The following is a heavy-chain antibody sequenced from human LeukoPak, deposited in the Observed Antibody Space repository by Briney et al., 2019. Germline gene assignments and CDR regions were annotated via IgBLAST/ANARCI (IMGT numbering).Heavy chain of an antibody. CDR3: AKDLPGYSRIIDY. J-gene: IGHJ4*02. CDR2: ISGGGGST. V-gene: IGHV3-23*01. D-gene: IGHD6-13*01. CDR1: GFTFSSYS. Sequence: PGGSLRLSCAASGFTFSSYSMNWVRQAPGKGLEWVSAISGGGGSTYYADSVKGRFTISRDNSKNTLYLQMHSLRVEDTAVYYCAKDLPGYSRIIDYWGQGSLVSVSS.